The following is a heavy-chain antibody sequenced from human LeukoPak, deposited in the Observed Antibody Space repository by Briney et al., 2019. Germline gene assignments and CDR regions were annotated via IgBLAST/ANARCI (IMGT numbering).Heavy chain of an antibody. D-gene: IGHD2-2*01. CDR1: GLTFTDCW. J-gene: IGHJ4*02. V-gene: IGHV3-7*01. Sequence: GGSLRLSCAASGLTFTDCWMNWVRLAPGRGLEWLANIKPDGNGKYYVDSVKGRFAISRDNAKNEVYLEINSLRAEDTGVYYCSGRDSSRSPRAYWGQGTLVSVSS. CDR3: SGRDSSRSPRAY. CDR2: IKPDGNGK.